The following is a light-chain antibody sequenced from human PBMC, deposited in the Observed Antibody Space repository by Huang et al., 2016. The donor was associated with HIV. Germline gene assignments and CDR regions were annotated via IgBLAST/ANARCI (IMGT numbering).Light chain of an antibody. V-gene: IGKV3-15*01. J-gene: IGKJ1*01. CDR3: QQYNTSPRT. Sequence: ENLMTQSPSTLSVSPGESATLSCRASQSVFKNLAWYQQKPGQAPKLLIYGSSTRAAGIPDRFSCSGSGTDFTLTISSLQSEDFAGYYCQQYNTSPRTFGQGTKVEV. CDR2: GSS. CDR1: QSVFKN.